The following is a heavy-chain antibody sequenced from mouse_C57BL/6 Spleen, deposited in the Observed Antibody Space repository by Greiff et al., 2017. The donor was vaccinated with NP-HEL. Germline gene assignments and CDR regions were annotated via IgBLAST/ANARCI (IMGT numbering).Heavy chain of an antibody. CDR1: GYTFTSYW. CDR2: LDPSDSYT. V-gene: IGHV1-50*01. Sequence: VQLQQPGAELVKPGASVKLSCKASGYTFTSYWMPWVKQRPGQGLEWIGELDPSDSYTNYNQKFKGKATLTVDTSSSTAYMQLSSLTSEDSAVYYCAVPLYGNYERAMDYWGQGTSVTVSS. D-gene: IGHD2-1*01. CDR3: AVPLYGNYERAMDY. J-gene: IGHJ4*01.